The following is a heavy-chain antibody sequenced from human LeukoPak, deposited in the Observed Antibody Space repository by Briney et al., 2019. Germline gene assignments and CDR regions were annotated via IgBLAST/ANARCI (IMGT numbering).Heavy chain of an antibody. CDR3: ASGGYYYNYGMDV. CDR1: GFTFSSYA. J-gene: IGHJ6*02. D-gene: IGHD3-16*01. CDR2: ISVSGGST. V-gene: IGHV3-23*01. Sequence: GGSLRLSCAASGFTFSSYAMSWVRQAPGKGLEWVSGISVSGGSTYYAESVKGRFTISRDNSKNTLYLQMNSLRAEDTAVYYCASGGYYYNYGMDVWGQGTTVTVSS.